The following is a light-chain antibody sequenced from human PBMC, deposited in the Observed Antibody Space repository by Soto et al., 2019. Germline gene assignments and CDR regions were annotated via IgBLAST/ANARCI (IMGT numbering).Light chain of an antibody. Sequence: SYELTQPPSVTVSPGQTATITCSGDNLGNKYVCWYQQKPGQSPVVVIYEDFKRPSGIPDRFSGSNSENTATLTISGAQAMDEADYYCQAWDSRIASDVFGSGTKLTVL. CDR1: NLGNKY. V-gene: IGLV3-1*01. CDR2: EDF. J-gene: IGLJ1*01. CDR3: QAWDSRIASDV.